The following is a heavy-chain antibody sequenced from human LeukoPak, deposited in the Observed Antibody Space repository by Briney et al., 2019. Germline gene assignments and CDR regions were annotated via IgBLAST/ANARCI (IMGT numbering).Heavy chain of an antibody. CDR2: ISGSGGST. J-gene: IGHJ4*02. V-gene: IGHV3-23*01. Sequence: GGSLRLSCAASGFTFSSYAMSWVRQAPGKGLEWVSAISGSGGSTYYADSVKGRFTISRDNSKNTLYLQMNSLRAEDTAVYYCASKFARLLWFGELFPFDYWGQGTLVTVSS. CDR1: GFTFSSYA. D-gene: IGHD3-10*01. CDR3: ASKFARLLWFGELFPFDY.